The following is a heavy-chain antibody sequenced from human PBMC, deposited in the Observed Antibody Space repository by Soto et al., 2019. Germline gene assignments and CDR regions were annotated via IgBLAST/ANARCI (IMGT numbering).Heavy chain of an antibody. CDR1: GGTVASSHW. D-gene: IGHD2-21*02. V-gene: IGHV4-4*02. CDR2: VYHTGDT. CDR3: AREIVTAGGNNYFDP. Sequence: QVQLQESGPRLVKPSGSLSLTCGVSGGTVASSHWWSWVRQSPGGGLEWIGNVYHTGDTNINPSLQSRVTISVDKSNNQFSLRLNSLTAADTAVYFCAREIVTAGGNNYFDPWGPGTLVTVSS. J-gene: IGHJ5*02.